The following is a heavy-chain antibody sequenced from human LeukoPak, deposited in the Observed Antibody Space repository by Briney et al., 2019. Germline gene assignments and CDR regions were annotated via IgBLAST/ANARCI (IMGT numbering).Heavy chain of an antibody. Sequence: TSETLSLTCTVSGASFSSYYWSWIRQPAGTALEWIGRIYTSGTITYNPSLKSRVTMSVDTSKNQFSLKLSSVTAADTAVYYCARDSGTTGEVKFDPWGQGTLVTVSS. CDR1: GASFSSYY. J-gene: IGHJ5*02. CDR2: IYTSGTI. V-gene: IGHV4-4*07. CDR3: ARDSGTTGEVKFDP. D-gene: IGHD3-10*01.